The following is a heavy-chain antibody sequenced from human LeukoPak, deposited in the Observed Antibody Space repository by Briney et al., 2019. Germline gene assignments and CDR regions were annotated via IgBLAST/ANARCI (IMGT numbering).Heavy chain of an antibody. CDR1: GFTFTNYG. CDR3: AKSGLGVSSGWYFWYYYMDV. Sequence: PGGSLRLSCAASGFTFTNYGMTWVRQAPGKGLEGVSGISGSGSSTYYADSGRGRFTISRDNSNNTMFPQIYSLRAEDTAVYYCAKSGLGVSSGWYFWYYYMDVWGKGTTVTVSS. D-gene: IGHD6-19*01. V-gene: IGHV3-23*01. CDR2: ISGSGSST. J-gene: IGHJ6*03.